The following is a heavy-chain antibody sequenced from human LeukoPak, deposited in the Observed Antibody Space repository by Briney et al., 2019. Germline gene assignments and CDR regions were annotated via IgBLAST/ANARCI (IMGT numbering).Heavy chain of an antibody. V-gene: IGHV3-21*01. CDR2: ISSSSSYI. CDR3: ARETRGYGGNSLDY. D-gene: IGHD4-23*01. J-gene: IGHJ4*02. Sequence: GGSLRLSCAASGFTFSSYSMNWVRQAPGKGLEWVSSISSSSSYIYYADSVKGRFTISRDNAKNSLYLQMNSLRAEDTAVYYCARETRGYGGNSLDYWGQGTLVTVSS. CDR1: GFTFSSYS.